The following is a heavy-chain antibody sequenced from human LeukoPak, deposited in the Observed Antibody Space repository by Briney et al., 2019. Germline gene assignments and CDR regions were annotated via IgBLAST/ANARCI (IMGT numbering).Heavy chain of an antibody. CDR2: ISSSGSTI. J-gene: IGHJ4*02. V-gene: IGHV3-48*03. D-gene: IGHD5-18*01. Sequence: GGSLRLSCAASGFTFSSYEMNWVRQAPGKGLEWVSYISSSGSTIYYADSVKGRFTISRDSAKNSLYLQMNSLRAEDTAVYYCAREGYGFYDYWGQGTLVTVSP. CDR3: AREGYGFYDY. CDR1: GFTFSSYE.